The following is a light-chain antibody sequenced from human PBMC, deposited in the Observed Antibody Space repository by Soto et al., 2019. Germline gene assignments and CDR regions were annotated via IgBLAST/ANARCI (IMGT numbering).Light chain of an antibody. Sequence: DIQMTQSPSSLSASVGDRVTITCRASEGISNFLVWYQQKPGKAPKLLIYVASTLQSGVPSRFSGSGSGTEVTLTISSLQPEDVATYYCQNYNSVPYTFGGGTKVEI. V-gene: IGKV1-27*01. J-gene: IGKJ4*01. CDR1: EGISNF. CDR2: VAS. CDR3: QNYNSVPYT.